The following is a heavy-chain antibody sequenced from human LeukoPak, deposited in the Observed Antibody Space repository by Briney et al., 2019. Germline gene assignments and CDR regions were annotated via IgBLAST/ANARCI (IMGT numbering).Heavy chain of an antibody. Sequence: PGGSLRLSCTVSGFVFGTYAMNWVRQAPGKGLEWVSVIFGNGDGANYADSVKGRFTISRDNSKNTLYLQMNSLRAEDTAVYYCAKDRIPDGLYSVDYWGQGALVTVSS. D-gene: IGHD2-15*01. CDR3: AKDRIPDGLYSVDY. CDR1: GFVFGTYA. CDR2: IFGNGDGA. J-gene: IGHJ4*02. V-gene: IGHV3-23*01.